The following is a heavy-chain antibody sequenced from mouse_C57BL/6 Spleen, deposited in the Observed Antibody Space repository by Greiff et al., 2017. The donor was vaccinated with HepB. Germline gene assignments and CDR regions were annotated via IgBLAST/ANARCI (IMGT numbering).Heavy chain of an antibody. CDR3: ARSEGNYYYAMDY. D-gene: IGHD2-1*01. CDR1: GYAFSSYW. J-gene: IGHJ4*01. CDR2: IYPGDGDT. V-gene: IGHV1-80*01. Sequence: ESGAELVKPGASVKISCKASGYAFSSYWMNWVKQRPGKGLEWIGQIYPGDGDTNYNGKFKGKATLTADKSSSTAYMQLSSLTSEDSAVYFCARSEGNYYYAMDYWGQGTSVTVSS.